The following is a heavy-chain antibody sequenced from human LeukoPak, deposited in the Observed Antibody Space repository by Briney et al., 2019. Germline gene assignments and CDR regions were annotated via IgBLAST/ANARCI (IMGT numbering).Heavy chain of an antibody. CDR3: ARSAVVIISPGAFDI. Sequence: SETLSLTCTVSGGSISSGDYYWSWIRQPPGKGLEWIGYIYYSGSTNYNPSLKSRVTISVDTSKNQFSLKLSSVTAADTAVYYCARSAVVIISPGAFDIWGQGTMVTVSS. J-gene: IGHJ3*02. V-gene: IGHV4-61*08. CDR2: IYYSGST. CDR1: GGSISSGDYY. D-gene: IGHD3-3*01.